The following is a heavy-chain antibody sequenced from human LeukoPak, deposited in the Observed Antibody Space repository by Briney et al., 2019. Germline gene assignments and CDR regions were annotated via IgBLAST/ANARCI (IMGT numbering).Heavy chain of an antibody. CDR1: GYTFINYD. Sequence: ASVKVSCKASGYTFINYDINWVRQATGQGLEWMGWMNPNSGNTGYAQKFQGRVTMTRDTPINTAYMELSSLRSDDTAVYYCARGSQTIITTFCDNWGQGTLVTVSS. D-gene: IGHD3-22*01. CDR3: ARGSQTIITTFCDN. CDR2: MNPNSGNT. J-gene: IGHJ4*02. V-gene: IGHV1-8*01.